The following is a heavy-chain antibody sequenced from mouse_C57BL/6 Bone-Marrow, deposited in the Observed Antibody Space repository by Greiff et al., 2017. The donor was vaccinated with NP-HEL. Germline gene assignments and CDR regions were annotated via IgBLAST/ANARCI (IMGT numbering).Heavy chain of an antibody. J-gene: IGHJ1*03. Sequence: EVQVVESGGGLVQSGRSLRLSCATSGFTFSDFYMEWVRQAPGKGLEWIAASRNKANDYTTEYSASVKGRFIVSRDTSQSILYLQMNALSAEDTAIYYCARDASPGSYWYFDVWGTGTTVTVSS. D-gene: IGHD4-1*01. CDR3: ARDASPGSYWYFDV. CDR2: SRNKANDYTT. CDR1: GFTFSDFY. V-gene: IGHV7-1*01.